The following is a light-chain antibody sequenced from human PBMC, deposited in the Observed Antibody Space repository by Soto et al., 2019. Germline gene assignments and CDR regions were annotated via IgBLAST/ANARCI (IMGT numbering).Light chain of an antibody. CDR1: QSVDTTF. J-gene: IGKJ1*01. CDR3: QQYMRSVT. V-gene: IGKV3-20*01. CDR2: GAS. Sequence: EIVLTQSPGSLSLSPGQRATLSCRASQSVDTTFFAWYQKKPGQAPRLLIYGASKRATGIPDRFSGSGSGTDFTLIISRLEPEDFAVYYCQQYMRSVTCGQGTKVEI.